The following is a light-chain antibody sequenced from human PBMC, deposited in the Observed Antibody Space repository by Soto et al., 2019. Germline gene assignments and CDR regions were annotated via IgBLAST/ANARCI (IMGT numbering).Light chain of an antibody. CDR3: QHYGASPLT. CDR1: QSVYINS. CDR2: GAA. J-gene: IGKJ3*01. V-gene: IGKV3-20*01. Sequence: EIVLTQSPGTLSLSPGERATLSCRASQSVYINSLAWYQQKPGQPPRLLIYGAATRASDVPDRFSGSGSGADFALTITRLEPEDFAVYYCQHYGASPLTFGPGTRVD.